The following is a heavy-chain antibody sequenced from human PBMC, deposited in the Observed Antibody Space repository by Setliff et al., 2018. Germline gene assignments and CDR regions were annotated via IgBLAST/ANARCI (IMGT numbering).Heavy chain of an antibody. V-gene: IGHV4-39*01. Sequence: SQTLSLTCTVSGDSINTPTYHWGWVRQPPGKGLEWIGLIYYTGITYYNPSLKSRVTISEDMSENQISLKVNPVTAADTAVYYCVRTFNGSPADRWGQGTLVTVSS. CDR2: IYYTGIT. J-gene: IGHJ5*02. CDR1: GDSINTPTYH. D-gene: IGHD2-2*01. CDR3: VRTFNGSPADR.